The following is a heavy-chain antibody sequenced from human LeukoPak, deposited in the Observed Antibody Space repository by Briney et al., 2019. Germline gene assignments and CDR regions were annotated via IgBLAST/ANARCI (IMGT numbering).Heavy chain of an antibody. CDR3: ARVARDRGDAFDI. CDR1: GVSISSSNSY. CDR2: IYYSGST. J-gene: IGHJ3*02. D-gene: IGHD3-22*01. V-gene: IGHV4-39*07. Sequence: SETLSLTCTVSGVSISSSNSYWGWIRQPPGKGLEWIGSIYYSGSTYYNPSLKSRVTISVDTSKNQFSLKLSSVTAADTAVYYCARVARDRGDAFDIWGQGTMVTVSS.